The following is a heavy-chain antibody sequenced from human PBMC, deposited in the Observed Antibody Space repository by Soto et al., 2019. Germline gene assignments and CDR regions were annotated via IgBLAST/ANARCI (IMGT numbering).Heavy chain of an antibody. CDR3: ARHGRGSGRHEPYYYYGMDV. Sequence: LETLSLTCTVSGGSISSSSYYWGWIRQPPGKGLEWIGSIYYSGSTYYNPSLKSRVTISVDTSKNQFSLKLSSVTAADTAVYYCARHGRGSGRHEPYYYYGMDVWGQGTTVTVSS. D-gene: IGHD6-19*01. V-gene: IGHV4-39*01. CDR1: GGSISSSSYY. CDR2: IYYSGST. J-gene: IGHJ6*02.